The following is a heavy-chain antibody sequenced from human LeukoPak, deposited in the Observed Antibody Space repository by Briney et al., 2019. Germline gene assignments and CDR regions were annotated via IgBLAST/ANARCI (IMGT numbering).Heavy chain of an antibody. CDR2: IIPTFGTA. V-gene: IGHV1-69*13. Sequence: SVKVSCKASGGTFSSYAIGWVRQAPGQGLEWMGGIIPTFGTANYAQKFQGRVTITADESTSTAYMELRSLRSDDTAVYYCARVKGPELEAFDIWGQGTMVTVSS. J-gene: IGHJ3*02. CDR1: GGTFSSYA. CDR3: ARVKGPELEAFDI. D-gene: IGHD1-14*01.